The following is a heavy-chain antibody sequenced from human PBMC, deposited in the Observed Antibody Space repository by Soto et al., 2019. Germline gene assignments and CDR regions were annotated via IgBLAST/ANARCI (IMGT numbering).Heavy chain of an antibody. J-gene: IGHJ6*02. D-gene: IGHD3-22*01. V-gene: IGHV1-2*04. CDR3: ARDRRHSYDSSGSALLLYYGMDV. CDR2: INPNSGGT. CDR1: GYTFTGYY. Sequence: ASVKVSCKASGYTFTGYYMHWVRQAPGQGLEWMGRINPNSGGTNYAQKFQGWVTMTRDTSISTAYMELSRLRSDDTAVYYCARDRRHSYDSSGSALLLYYGMDVWGQGTTVTVSS.